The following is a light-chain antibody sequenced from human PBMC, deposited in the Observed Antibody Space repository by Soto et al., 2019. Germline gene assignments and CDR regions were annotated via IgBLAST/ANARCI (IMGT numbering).Light chain of an antibody. CDR2: DAY. J-gene: IGKJ1*01. Sequence: EIVFTQSPGTLSLSPGERATFSCRASQSVSSTYLAWYQQKPGQAPRLLIYDAYNRATGIPPRFSGSGSGTDFTLTISSLQTDDFSTYYCQQYHSYWTFGQGTKVDI. CDR3: QQYHSYWT. V-gene: IGKV3-20*01. CDR1: QSVSSTY.